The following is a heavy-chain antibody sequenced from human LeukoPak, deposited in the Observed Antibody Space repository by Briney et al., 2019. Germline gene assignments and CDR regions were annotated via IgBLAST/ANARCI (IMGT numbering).Heavy chain of an antibody. CDR1: GYTFTYYY. CDR3: AGSPYTYGSLFYLDY. D-gene: IGHD3-10*01. V-gene: IGHV1-46*01. CDR2: INPSAGST. J-gene: IGHJ4*02. Sequence: ASVKVSCKTSGYTFTYYYIHWVRQAPGQGLEWMGFINPSAGSTNYAQIFQGRVTLTRDTSTSTVYMDLGSLRSEDTAVYYCAGSPYTYGSLFYLDYWGQGTLVTVSS.